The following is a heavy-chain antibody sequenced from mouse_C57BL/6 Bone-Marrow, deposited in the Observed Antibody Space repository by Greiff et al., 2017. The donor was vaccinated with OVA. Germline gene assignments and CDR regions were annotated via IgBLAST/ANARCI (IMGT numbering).Heavy chain of an antibody. J-gene: IGHJ4*01. CDR1: GYTFTDYE. V-gene: IGHV1-15*01. Sequence: QVQLQQSGAELVRPGASVTLSCKASGYTFTDYEMHWVKQTPVHGLEWIGAIDPETGGTAYNQKFKGKAILTADKSFSTAYMELRSLTSEDSAVYYCTRDDYGSSGNYAMDYWGQGTSVTVSS. CDR3: TRDDYGSSGNYAMDY. D-gene: IGHD1-1*01. CDR2: IDPETGGT.